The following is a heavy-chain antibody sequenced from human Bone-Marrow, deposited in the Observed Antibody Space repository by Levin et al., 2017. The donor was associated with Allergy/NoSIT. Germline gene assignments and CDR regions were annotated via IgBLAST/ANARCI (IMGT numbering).Heavy chain of an antibody. CDR3: VRLKSSAWYGEI. CDR1: GYKFTSYW. V-gene: IGHV5-51*01. Sequence: GGSLRLSCKTSGYKFTSYWIGWVRQMPGKGLEWIGVIYPGDSETTYTPSLQGLVTISADTSITTAYLQWGSLRTSDTGKYYCVRLKSSAWYGEIWGQGTPVTVSS. CDR2: IYPGDSET. D-gene: IGHD3-10*01. J-gene: IGHJ4*02.